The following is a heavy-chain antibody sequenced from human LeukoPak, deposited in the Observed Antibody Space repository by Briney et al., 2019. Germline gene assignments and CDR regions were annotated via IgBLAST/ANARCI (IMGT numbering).Heavy chain of an antibody. CDR2: ISYDGSNK. D-gene: IGHD2-2*01. CDR1: GLTFSSYG. J-gene: IGHJ5*02. CDR3: AKDEVEYCSSTSCYANWFDP. Sequence: GGSLRLSCAASGLTFSSYGMHWVRQAPGKGLEWVAVISYDGSNKYYADSVKGRFTISRDNSKHTLYLQMNSLRADDTAVYYCAKDEVEYCSSTSCYANWFDPWGQGTLVTVSS. V-gene: IGHV3-30*18.